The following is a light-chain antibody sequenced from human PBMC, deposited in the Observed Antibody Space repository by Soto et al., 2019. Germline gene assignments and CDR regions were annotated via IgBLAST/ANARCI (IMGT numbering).Light chain of an antibody. J-gene: IGKJ4*01. CDR2: GAS. CDR3: HQSGASPLHCSSPLP. V-gene: IGKV3-20*01. CDR1: QSVAGNY. Sequence: ENVLTQSPGTLSLSPGERATLSCRASQSVAGNYLAWYQQKPGQAPRLLVYGASSRATGIPDRFSGRGSGTDFTFTVTRLGPEASAVYFCHQSGASPLHCSSPLPFGGGTKVEIK.